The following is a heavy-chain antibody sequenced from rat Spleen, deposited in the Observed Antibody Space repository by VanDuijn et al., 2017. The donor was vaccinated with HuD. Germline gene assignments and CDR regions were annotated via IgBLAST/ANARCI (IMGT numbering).Heavy chain of an antibody. D-gene: IGHD1-11*01. CDR3: ARRGGADYYFDY. Sequence: EVKLVESGGGLVQPGRSLKLSCAASGFTFNNYWMSWIRQAPGKGLEWVATISYDGSSTYYRDSVKGRFTISRDNAKSTLYLQMDSLRSEDTATYYCARRGGADYYFDYWGQGVMVTVSS. CDR2: ISYDGSST. V-gene: IGHV5-29*01. CDR1: GFTFNNYW. J-gene: IGHJ2*01.